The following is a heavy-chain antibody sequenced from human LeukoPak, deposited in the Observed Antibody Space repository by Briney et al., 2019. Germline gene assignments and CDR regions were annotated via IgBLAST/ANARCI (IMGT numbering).Heavy chain of an antibody. V-gene: IGHV3-21*01. Sequence: PGGSLRLSCAASGFTFSSYSMNWVRQAPGKGLEWVSSISSSSSYIYYADSVKGRFTISRDNAKNSLYLQMNSLRAEDTAVYYCARDLNNYYDSSGYYYVGDYWGQGTLVTVSS. J-gene: IGHJ4*02. CDR3: ARDLNNYYDSSGYYYVGDY. CDR1: GFTFSSYS. D-gene: IGHD3-22*01. CDR2: ISSSSSYI.